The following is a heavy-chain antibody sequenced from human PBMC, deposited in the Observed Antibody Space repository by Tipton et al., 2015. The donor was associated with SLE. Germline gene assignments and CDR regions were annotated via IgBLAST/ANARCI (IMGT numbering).Heavy chain of an antibody. V-gene: IGHV4-59*11. CDR2: IYYRGNT. CDR1: GGSISSHY. CDR3: ARGGGSYYDY. Sequence: TLSLTCTVSGGSISSHYWSWFRQPPGKGLEWIGYIYYRGNTKYNPSLKSRVTISLDTSRTQFSLKLSSVTAADTAVYYCARGGGSYYDYWGQGTLVTVSS. D-gene: IGHD1-26*01. J-gene: IGHJ4*02.